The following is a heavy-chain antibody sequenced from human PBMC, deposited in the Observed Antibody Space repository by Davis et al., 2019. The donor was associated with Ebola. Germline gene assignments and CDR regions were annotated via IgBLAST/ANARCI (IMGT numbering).Heavy chain of an antibody. CDR3: ARGGTTVTTPLDY. D-gene: IGHD4-11*01. J-gene: IGHJ4*02. Sequence: HSQTLSLTCAISGDSVSSAGWNWIRQSPSRGLEWLGRTYYNSKWYSDYAVSVKSRITINPDTSKNQFSLQLNSVTPEDTAVYYCARGGTTVTTPLDYWGQGTQVTVSS. CDR1: GDSVSSAG. V-gene: IGHV6-1*01. CDR2: TYYNSKWYS.